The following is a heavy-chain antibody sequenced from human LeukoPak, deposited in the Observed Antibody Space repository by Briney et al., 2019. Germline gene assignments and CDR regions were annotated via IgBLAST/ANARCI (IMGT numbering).Heavy chain of an antibody. J-gene: IGHJ4*02. CDR3: ASGETGSTLGGY. CDR1: VGPLSAYY. V-gene: IGHV4-59*01. D-gene: IGHD1-1*01. CDR2: IYDTGNT. Sequence: SETLSLTCTVSVGPLSAYYWTWIRQPPRKGLEWIGYIYDTGNTNYNPSLKSRVTISVDTSKNQFSLKLTSVTAADTAVYYCASGETGSTLGGYWGQGTLVTVSS.